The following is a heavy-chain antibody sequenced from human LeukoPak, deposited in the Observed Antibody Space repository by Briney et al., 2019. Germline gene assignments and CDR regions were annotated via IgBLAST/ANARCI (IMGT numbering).Heavy chain of an antibody. CDR2: INQDGSET. Sequence: PGGSLRLSCAPSGFTFSIYWMSWVRQAPGKGLEWVANINQDGSETYYVDSVKDRFTISRDNAKNALYLQMNSLRAEDTAVYYCARAGGTGTVDYWGPGSVTTVSS. CDR1: GFTFSIYW. J-gene: IGHJ4*02. CDR3: ARAGGTGTVDY. V-gene: IGHV3-7*04. D-gene: IGHD1-1*01.